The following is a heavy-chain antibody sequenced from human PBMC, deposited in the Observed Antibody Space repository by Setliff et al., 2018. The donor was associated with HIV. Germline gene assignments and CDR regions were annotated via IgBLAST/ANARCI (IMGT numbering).Heavy chain of an antibody. CDR1: GGSIRSSSYY. CDR2: IYYSGST. CDR3: ARRVVLSYGYYYMDV. D-gene: IGHD2-15*01. J-gene: IGHJ6*03. V-gene: IGHV4-39*01. Sequence: SETLSLTCTVSGGSIRSSSYYWGWIRQPPGKGLEWIGSIYYSGSTYYNPSLKSRVTISVDTSKNQFSLKLSSVTAADTAVYHCARRVVLSYGYYYMDVWGKGTTVTVSS.